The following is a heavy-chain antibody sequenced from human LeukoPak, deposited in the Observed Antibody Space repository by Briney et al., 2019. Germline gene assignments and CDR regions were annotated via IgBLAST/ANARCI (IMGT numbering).Heavy chain of an antibody. CDR3: ATTPALAVAGTLDPKE. J-gene: IGHJ4*02. D-gene: IGHD6-19*01. Sequence: SQTLSLTCTVSGGSISSSSYYWGWVRQSPGKGLEWVGSIFYSGSTYYNPSLKSLVPISIDTSENQFSLKLSSVTAADTAVYYCATTPALAVAGTLDPKEWGQGTLVTVSS. CDR1: GGSISSSSYY. CDR2: IFYSGST. V-gene: IGHV4-39*01.